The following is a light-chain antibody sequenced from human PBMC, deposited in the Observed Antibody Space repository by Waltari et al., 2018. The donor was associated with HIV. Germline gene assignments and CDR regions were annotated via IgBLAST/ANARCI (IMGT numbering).Light chain of an antibody. Sequence: QAVLTQPPSASASSGQKITISCSGGDSNVGSHYVYWYHQFPGRAPKRLLYKNNQRSSGVPDRFSGSKSGTSASLTISGLRSEDEGIYFCGVWDDNLRGVFGGGTRLTVL. J-gene: IGLJ2*01. CDR2: KNN. V-gene: IGLV1-47*01. CDR3: GVWDDNLRGV. CDR1: DSNVGSHY.